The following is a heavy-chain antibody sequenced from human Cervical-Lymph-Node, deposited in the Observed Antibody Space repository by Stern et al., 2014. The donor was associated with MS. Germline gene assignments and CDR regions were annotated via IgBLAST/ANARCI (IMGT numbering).Heavy chain of an antibody. D-gene: IGHD1-7*01. V-gene: IGHV1-18*01. CDR2: ISTYNGKT. J-gene: IGHJ5*02. CDR3: ARDLRVLGTTGWFDP. Sequence: QVQLVQSGPEVKNPWASVKVSCKASGYTFTTFGVHWVRQAPGQGLEWMGWISTYNGKTNYAQKFQGRVIMSTDTSTTTAYMELRSLRSDDTAIYYCARDLRVLGTTGWFDPWGQGTLVTVSS. CDR1: GYTFTTFG.